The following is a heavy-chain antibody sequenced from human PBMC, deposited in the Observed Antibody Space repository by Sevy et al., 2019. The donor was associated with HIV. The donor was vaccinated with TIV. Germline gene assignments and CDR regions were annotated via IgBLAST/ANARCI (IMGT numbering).Heavy chain of an antibody. V-gene: IGHV4-4*02. CDR3: ARGGETPRGFDP. CDR1: GGSISSVNW. Sequence: SETQSLTCAVSGGSISSVNWWHWVRQPPGKGLEWIGEIYHRGSTNYNPSLKSRVTISVDNSKNQFSLKLSSVTAADTAVYYCARGGETPRGFDPWGQGSLVTVSS. D-gene: IGHD3-16*01. CDR2: IYHRGST. J-gene: IGHJ5*02.